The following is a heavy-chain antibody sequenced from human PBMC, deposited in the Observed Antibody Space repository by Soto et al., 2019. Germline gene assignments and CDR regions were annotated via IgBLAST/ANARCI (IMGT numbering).Heavy chain of an antibody. J-gene: IGHJ3*01. D-gene: IGHD3-22*01. V-gene: IGHV4-28*01. Sequence: QVQLQESGPGLVKPSDTLSLTCAVSGYSITNTNWWTWVRQPPGKGLEWIGYIYHSGRTYYNPSLKSPVTMSVDTSKNHFSLKLSSVTAVDTAVYYCAGSPYDDGLDVWGRGTMVTVSS. CDR2: IYHSGRT. CDR1: GYSITNTNW. CDR3: AGSPYDDGLDV.